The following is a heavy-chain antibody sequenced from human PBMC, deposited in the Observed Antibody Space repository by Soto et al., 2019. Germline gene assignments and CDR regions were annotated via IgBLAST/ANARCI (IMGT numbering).Heavy chain of an antibody. Sequence: PGGSLRLSCVASGFTFSTFEMNWVRQAPGKGLEWVANIKQDGSEKYYVDSVKGRFTISRDNAKNSLFLQMNSLRAEDTAVYYCARGNIGSWDYFAYWGQGTPVTVSS. CDR2: IKQDGSEK. J-gene: IGHJ4*02. CDR1: GFTFSTFE. V-gene: IGHV3-7*03. D-gene: IGHD6-13*01. CDR3: ARGNIGSWDYFAY.